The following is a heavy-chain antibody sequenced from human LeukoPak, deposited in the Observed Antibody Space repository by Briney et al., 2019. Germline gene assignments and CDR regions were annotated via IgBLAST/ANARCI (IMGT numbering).Heavy chain of an antibody. V-gene: IGHV4-34*01. Sequence: SETLSLTCAVYGGSLSGYYWSWIRQPPGKGLEWIGEISHSGSTNYNPSLKSRVTISVDTSKNQFSLKLSSVTAADTAVYYCARGRFDCWGQGTLVTVSS. CDR3: ARGRFDC. J-gene: IGHJ4*02. CDR1: GGSLSGYY. CDR2: ISHSGST.